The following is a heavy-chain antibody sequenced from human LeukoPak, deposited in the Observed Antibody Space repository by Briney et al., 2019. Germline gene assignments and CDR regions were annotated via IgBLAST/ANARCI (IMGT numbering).Heavy chain of an antibody. V-gene: IGHV4-30-2*01. CDR2: IYHSGST. Sequence: SETLSLTCAVSGGSISSGGYSWSWIRQPPGKGLEWIGYIYHSGSTYYNPSLKSRVTISVDRSKNQFSLKLSSVTAADTAVYYCAGSLKFITMIPHYWGQGTLVTVSS. D-gene: IGHD3-22*01. CDR1: GGSISSGGYS. J-gene: IGHJ4*02. CDR3: AGSLKFITMIPHY.